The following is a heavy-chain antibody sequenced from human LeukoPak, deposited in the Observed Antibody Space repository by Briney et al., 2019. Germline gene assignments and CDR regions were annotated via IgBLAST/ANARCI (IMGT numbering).Heavy chain of an antibody. CDR3: ARFDYVWETHGMDAFDI. CDR1: GYSITRGYS. Sequence: SETLSLTCAVSGYSITRGYSWGWIRQPPGKGLEWIGSIYHSGSFYNPSLKSRVTISVDTSKNQFSLKLSSVTAADTAVYYCARFDYVWETHGMDAFDIWGQGKMVTVSS. V-gene: IGHV4-38-2*01. CDR2: IYHSGS. J-gene: IGHJ3*02. D-gene: IGHD3-16*01.